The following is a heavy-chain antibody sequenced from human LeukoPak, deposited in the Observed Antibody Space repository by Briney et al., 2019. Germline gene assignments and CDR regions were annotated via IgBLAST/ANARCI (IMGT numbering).Heavy chain of an antibody. D-gene: IGHD4-17*01. V-gene: IGHV1-46*01. Sequence: ASVKVSCKAAGYTFSNYYMHWVRQAPGQGLEWMGIINPHGGSTSYAQKFQGRVTMTADTSTSTVYMELTSPRSEDTAVYYCARVTVTTWTDYFDYWGQGTLVTVSS. J-gene: IGHJ4*02. CDR3: ARVTVTTWTDYFDY. CDR1: GYTFSNYY. CDR2: INPHGGST.